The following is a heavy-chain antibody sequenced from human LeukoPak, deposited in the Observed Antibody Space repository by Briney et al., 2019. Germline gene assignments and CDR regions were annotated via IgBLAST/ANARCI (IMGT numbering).Heavy chain of an antibody. CDR1: GFTFSDYW. J-gene: IGHJ5*01. V-gene: IGHV3-74*01. D-gene: IGHD5-18*01. Sequence: PGGSLRLSCAASGFTFSDYWMHWVRQAPGKGLVWVSRIHRDGSSTTYADSVKGRLTIYRDNAKNTLYLQMNSLRAEDTAMYYCARGTEGYTYGEFDSWGQGTLVTVSS. CDR3: ARGTEGYTYGEFDS. CDR2: IHRDGSST.